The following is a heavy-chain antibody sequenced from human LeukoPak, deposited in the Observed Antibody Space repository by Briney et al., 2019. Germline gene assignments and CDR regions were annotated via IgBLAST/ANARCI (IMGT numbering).Heavy chain of an antibody. Sequence: SETLSLTCTVSGGSISSYYWSWIRQPPGKGLEWIGFVSFSGNTNYNPSLKSRVTISLDTSENHFSLRLSSVTATDTAVYYCARSSGWSPFDHWGQGTPVTVSS. CDR1: GGSISSYY. CDR2: VSFSGNT. D-gene: IGHD6-19*01. V-gene: IGHV4-4*08. CDR3: ARSSGWSPFDH. J-gene: IGHJ4*02.